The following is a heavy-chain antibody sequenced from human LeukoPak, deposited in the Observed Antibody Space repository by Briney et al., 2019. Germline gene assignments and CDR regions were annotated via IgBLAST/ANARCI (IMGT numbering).Heavy chain of an antibody. Sequence: GGSLRLSCAASGFTFSSYGIHWVRQAPGKGLEWVAVISSDGRTTYYADSVKGRFTISRDNSKSTMYVQMNSLRTEDTAVYYCTREGAVTGSMWFDHWGQGTLVTVSS. CDR3: TREGAVTGSMWFDH. V-gene: IGHV3-30*03. D-gene: IGHD6-19*01. J-gene: IGHJ5*02. CDR1: GFTFSSYG. CDR2: ISSDGRTT.